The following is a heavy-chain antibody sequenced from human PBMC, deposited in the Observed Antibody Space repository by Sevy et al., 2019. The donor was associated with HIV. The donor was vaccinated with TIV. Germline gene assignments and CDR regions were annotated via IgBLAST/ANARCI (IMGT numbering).Heavy chain of an antibody. V-gene: IGHV3-30-3*01. CDR3: ARENYYYYGMDV. CDR1: GFTFSTYA. J-gene: IGHJ6*02. CDR2: ISYDGSNK. Sequence: GGSLRLSCAASGFTFSTYAMHWVRQAPGKGLEWVAVISYDGSNKYYADSVKGRFTISRDNSKNTLYLQMNSLRAEDTAVYYCARENYYYYGMDVWGQGTTVTVSS.